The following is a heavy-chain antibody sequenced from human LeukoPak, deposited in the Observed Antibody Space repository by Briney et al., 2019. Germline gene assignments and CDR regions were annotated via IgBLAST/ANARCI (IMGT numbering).Heavy chain of an antibody. D-gene: IGHD1-14*01. CDR2: IWYDGSNK. CDR1: GVTFSSYG. J-gene: IGHJ4*02. CDR3: ARDQRRNFDY. Sequence: PGGSLRLSCAASGVTFSSYGMHWVRQAPGKGLEWVAVIWYDGSNKYYADSVRGRITIYKDNSKNTLYLQMNSLRAEDTYVYYCARDQRRNFDYWGQGTLVTVFS. V-gene: IGHV3-33*01.